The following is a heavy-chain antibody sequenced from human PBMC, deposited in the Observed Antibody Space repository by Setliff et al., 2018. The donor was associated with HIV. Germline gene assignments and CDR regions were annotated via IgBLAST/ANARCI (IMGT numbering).Heavy chain of an antibody. V-gene: IGHV3-48*03. CDR1: EFTFSSYE. CDR2: ISSSGSTI. CDR3: ARDRIIGRGYTIRYYYMDV. J-gene: IGHJ6*03. D-gene: IGHD3-16*02. Sequence: PGGSLRLSCATSEFTFSSYEMFWVRQAPGKGLEWVSYISSSGSTIYHADSVKGRFTISRDNGKNSLYLQMNSLRAEDTAVYYCARDRIIGRGYTIRYYYMDVWGKGTTVTVSS.